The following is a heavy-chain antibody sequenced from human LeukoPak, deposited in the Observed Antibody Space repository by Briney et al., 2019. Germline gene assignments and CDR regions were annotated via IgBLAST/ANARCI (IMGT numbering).Heavy chain of an antibody. CDR1: GFTVSSNY. CDR2: IYSGGST. V-gene: IGHV3-53*01. D-gene: IGHD5-24*01. J-gene: IGHJ6*04. Sequence: GGSLRLSCAASGFTVSSNYMSWVRQAPGKGLEWVSVIYSGGSTYYADSVKGRFTISRDNSKNTLYLQMNSLRAEDTAVYYCARVRWAAQEMDVWGKGTTVTVSS. CDR3: ARVRWAAQEMDV.